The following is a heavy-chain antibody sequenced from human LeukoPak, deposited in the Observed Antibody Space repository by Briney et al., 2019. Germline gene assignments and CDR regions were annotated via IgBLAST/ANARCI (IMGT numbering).Heavy chain of an antibody. CDR2: IYYSGST. Sequence: PSETLSLTCTVSGGSISSSSYYWGWLRQPPGTGLEWIGSIYYSGSTYYNPSLKSRVTISVDTSKNQFSLKLSSVTAADTVVYYCSIGYSSGWYYFDYWGQGTLVTVSS. D-gene: IGHD6-19*01. J-gene: IGHJ4*02. CDR1: GGSISSSSYY. CDR3: SIGYSSGWYYFDY. V-gene: IGHV4-39*07.